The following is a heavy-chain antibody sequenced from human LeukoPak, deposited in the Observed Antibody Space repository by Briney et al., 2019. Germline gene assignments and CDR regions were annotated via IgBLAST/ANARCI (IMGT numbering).Heavy chain of an antibody. D-gene: IGHD3-3*01. Sequence: KPSETLSLTCAVYGGSFSGYYWSWIRQPPGKGLEWIGEINHSGSTNYNPSLKSRVTISVDTSKNQFSLKLSSVTAADTAVYYCARVRGFWSGYSPRRYYGMDVWGQGTTVTVSS. CDR3: ARVRGFWSGYSPRRYYGMDV. CDR1: GGSFSGYY. V-gene: IGHV4-34*01. CDR2: INHSGST. J-gene: IGHJ6*02.